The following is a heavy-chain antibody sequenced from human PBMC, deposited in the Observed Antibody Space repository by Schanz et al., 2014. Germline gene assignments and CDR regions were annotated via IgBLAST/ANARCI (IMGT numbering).Heavy chain of an antibody. CDR1: GFTFSDYY. J-gene: IGHJ6*02. Sequence: VQLLQSGGALVQPGGSLRLSCAASGFTFSDYYMTWIRQAPGKGLEWVSDISDSGDSTHYADSVRGRFTISRDNSMNTVYLQMNSLRSDDAAVYYCARAQGVIRLYYGVDVWGQGTTVTVSS. CDR3: ARAQGVIRLYYGVDV. D-gene: IGHD3-10*01. V-gene: IGHV3-11*03. CDR2: ISDSGDST.